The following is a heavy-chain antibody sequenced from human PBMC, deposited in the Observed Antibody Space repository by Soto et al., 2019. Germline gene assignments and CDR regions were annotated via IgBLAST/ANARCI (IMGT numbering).Heavy chain of an antibody. V-gene: IGHV1-2*04. J-gene: IGHJ3*02. D-gene: IGHD5-12*01. CDR3: ARAQGHADLVATIFAFDI. CDR1: GYTFTCDY. Sequence: ASVKVSCKASGYTFTCDYMDWVRQAPGQGLEWMGWINPNSGGTNYAQKFQGWVTMTRDTSISTAYMELSRLRSDDTAVYYCARAQGHADLVATIFAFDIWGQGTMVTVSS. CDR2: INPNSGGT.